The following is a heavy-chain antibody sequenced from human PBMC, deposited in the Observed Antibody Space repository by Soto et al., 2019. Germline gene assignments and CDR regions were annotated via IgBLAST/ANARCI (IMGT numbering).Heavy chain of an antibody. D-gene: IGHD4-17*01. CDR1: GGSISSNY. CDR3: AGSYDYGDYAFDF. V-gene: IGHV4-59*08. CDR2: IYYSGTT. J-gene: IGHJ4*02. Sequence: QVQLQESGPGLVKPSETLSLTCTVSGGSISSNYWSWIRQPPGKGLEWIGYIYYSGTTNYNPSLKSRVTTARDTPKNQVSLKRSSVTAADTAVYYWAGSYDYGDYAFDFWGQETLVTVSS.